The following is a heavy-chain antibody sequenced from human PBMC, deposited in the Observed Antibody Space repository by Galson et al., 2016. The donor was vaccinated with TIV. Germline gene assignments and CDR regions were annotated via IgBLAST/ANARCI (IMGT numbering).Heavy chain of an antibody. CDR2: IIPLFRTT. D-gene: IGHD5-18*01. J-gene: IGHJ6*02. V-gene: IGHV1-69*06. CDR1: GGTFSSYV. CDR3: ATDRNTAFDTYHYYYGMDV. Sequence: SCKASGGTFSSYVFNWVRLAPGQGLEWMGGIIPLFRTTNYAQQFQGRVTITADKSTNTAYMELNSLKYGDTAVYYCATDRNTAFDTYHYYYGMDVWGQGTTVIVSS.